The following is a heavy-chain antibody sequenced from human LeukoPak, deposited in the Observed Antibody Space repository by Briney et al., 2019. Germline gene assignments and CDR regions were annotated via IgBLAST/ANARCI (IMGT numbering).Heavy chain of an antibody. V-gene: IGHV4-39*01. Sequence: SETLSLTCTVSGGSISSGGYYWGWIRQPPGKGLEWIGSIYYSGSTYYNPSLKSRVTISVDTSKNQFSLKLSSVTAADTAVYYWARVNWVWGSSYYGRDVWGKGPTVTVPS. CDR3: ARVNWVWGSSYYGRDV. CDR1: GGSISSGGYY. D-gene: IGHD3-16*01. J-gene: IGHJ6*04. CDR2: IYYSGST.